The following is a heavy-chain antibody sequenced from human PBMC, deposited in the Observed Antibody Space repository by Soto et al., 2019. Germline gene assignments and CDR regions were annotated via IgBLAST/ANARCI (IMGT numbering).Heavy chain of an antibody. CDR1: GGSISSGGYY. CDR3: ARAIVLGAIAGGALGAWFDP. D-gene: IGHD1-26*01. J-gene: IGHJ5*02. V-gene: IGHV4-31*03. CDR2: IYYSGST. Sequence: PSEPLSPTCTVSGGSISSGGYYWSWIRQHPGKGLEWIGYIYYSGSTYYNPSLKSRVTISVDTSKNQFSLKLSSVTAADTAVYYCARAIVLGAIAGGALGAWFDPWGQGTLVTVSS.